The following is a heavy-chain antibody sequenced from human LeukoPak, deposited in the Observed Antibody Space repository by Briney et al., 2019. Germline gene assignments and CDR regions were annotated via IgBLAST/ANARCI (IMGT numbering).Heavy chain of an antibody. D-gene: IGHD4-23*01. J-gene: IGHJ4*02. CDR2: IYYSGST. V-gene: IGHV4-59*08. Sequence: SETLSLTCTVSGGSIRSYYWSWTRQPPGKGLELIGYIYYSGSTNYNPSLKSRITISVDTSKNQFSLKLSSVTAADTAVYYCARVFGGYYFDYWGQGTLVTVSS. CDR3: ARVFGGYYFDY. CDR1: GGSIRSYY.